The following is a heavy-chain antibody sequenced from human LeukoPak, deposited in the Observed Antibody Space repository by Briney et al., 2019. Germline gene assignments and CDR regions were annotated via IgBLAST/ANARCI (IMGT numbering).Heavy chain of an antibody. V-gene: IGHV3-23*01. CDR1: GLTFSSYT. J-gene: IGHJ4*02. CDR3: AKDHPDWGSSFDC. Sequence: GGSLRLSCAASGLTFSSYTMNWVRQAPGQGLKCVSAISGGGSTHYADSVKGRFTISRDNSKNALYLQMNSLRAEDTAVYYCAKDHPDWGSSFDCWGQGTLVTVSS. D-gene: IGHD2-21*01. CDR2: ISGGGST.